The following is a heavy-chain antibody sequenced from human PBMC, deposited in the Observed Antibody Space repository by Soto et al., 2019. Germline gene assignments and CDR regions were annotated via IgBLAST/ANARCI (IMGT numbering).Heavy chain of an antibody. CDR2: FIPIFVSA. CDR3: ARDVSSDTTGFRGYDL. CDR1: GGTVSSYA. V-gene: IGHV1-69*01. D-gene: IGHD3-10*01. J-gene: IGHJ4*02. Sequence: QLHLVQSGAEVKKAGSSVKVSCKASGGTVSSYAITWVRQAPGKGLEWMGVFIPIFVSAHYAPKFQRRITITPDESTSTAYMELSGLTSEDTAIYYCARDVSSDTTGFRGYDLWGKGTQVTVSS.